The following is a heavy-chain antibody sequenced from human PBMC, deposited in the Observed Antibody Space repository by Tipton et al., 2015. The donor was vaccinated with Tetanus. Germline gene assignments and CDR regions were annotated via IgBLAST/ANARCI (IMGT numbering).Heavy chain of an antibody. CDR3: ARRIGGITMVRGAFDY. D-gene: IGHD3-10*01. J-gene: IGHJ4*02. CDR1: GGSISSSSYY. Sequence: LRLSCTVSGGSISSSSYYWGWIRQPPGKGLEWIGSIYYSGSTYYNPSLKSRVTISVHTPKNQISLRLSSVTAADTDVYYCARRIGGITMVRGAFDYWGQGTLVTVSS. CDR2: IYYSGST. V-gene: IGHV4-39*01.